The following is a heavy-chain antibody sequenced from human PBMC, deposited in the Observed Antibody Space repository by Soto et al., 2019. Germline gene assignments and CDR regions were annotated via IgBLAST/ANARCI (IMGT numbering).Heavy chain of an antibody. Sequence: TCTVSGGSIDNYEYYWTWIRQPPGKGLEWVGYIYYSGRTNYNPSLNSRLTISLDTSKNQFSLRLTSVSAADTAMYYCARDRSNSPDYFDFWGQGTLVTVSS. CDR1: GGSIDNYEYY. J-gene: IGHJ4*02. V-gene: IGHV4-30-4*01. CDR2: IYYSGRT. CDR3: ARDRSNSPDYFDF. D-gene: IGHD6-6*01.